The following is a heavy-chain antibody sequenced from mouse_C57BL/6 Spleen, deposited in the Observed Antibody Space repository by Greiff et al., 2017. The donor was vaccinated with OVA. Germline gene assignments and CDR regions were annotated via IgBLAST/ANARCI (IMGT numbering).Heavy chain of an antibody. CDR3: AREATTVVGYFDV. CDR2: ISSGSSTI. CDR1: GFTFSDYG. D-gene: IGHD1-1*01. Sequence: EVNVVESGGGLVKPGGSLKLSCAASGFTFSDYGMHWVRQAPEKGLEWVAYISSGSSTIYYADTVKGRFTISRDNAKNTLFLQMTSLRSEDTAMYYCAREATTVVGYFDVWGTGTTVTVSS. J-gene: IGHJ1*03. V-gene: IGHV5-17*01.